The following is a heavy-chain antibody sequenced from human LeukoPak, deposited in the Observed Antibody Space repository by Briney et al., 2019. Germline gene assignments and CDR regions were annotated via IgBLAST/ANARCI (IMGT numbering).Heavy chain of an antibody. Sequence: GGSLRLSCAASGFTFSSYGMHWARQAPGKGLEWVAVISYDGSNKYYADSVEGRFTISRDNSKNTLYLQMNSLRAEDTAVYYCAKDQQYSSSQRLYYYYGMDVWGQGTTVTVSS. J-gene: IGHJ6*02. CDR1: GFTFSSYG. CDR2: ISYDGSNK. CDR3: AKDQQYSSSQRLYYYYGMDV. V-gene: IGHV3-30*18. D-gene: IGHD6-6*01.